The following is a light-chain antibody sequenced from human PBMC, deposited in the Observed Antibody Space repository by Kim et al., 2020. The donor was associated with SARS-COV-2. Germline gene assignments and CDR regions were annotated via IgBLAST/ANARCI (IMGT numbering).Light chain of an antibody. Sequence: QRVTISCSGSRSNIGSNYVYWYQQLPGTAPKLLIYRNNQRPSGVPDRFSGSKSGTSASLAISGLRSEDEADYYCAAWDDSLSGREVFGGGTQLTVL. CDR2: RNN. CDR3: AAWDDSLSGREV. CDR1: RSNIGSNY. J-gene: IGLJ2*01. V-gene: IGLV1-47*01.